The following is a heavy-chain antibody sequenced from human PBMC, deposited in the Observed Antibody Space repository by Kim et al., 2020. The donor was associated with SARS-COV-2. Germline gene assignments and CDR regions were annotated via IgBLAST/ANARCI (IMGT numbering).Heavy chain of an antibody. CDR3: ARGGTRLGYCSSTSCYTGMDV. V-gene: IGHV1-2*02. J-gene: IGHJ6*02. CDR1: GYTFTGYY. D-gene: IGHD2-2*02. CDR2: INPNSGGT. Sequence: ASVKVSCKASGYTFTGYYMHWVRQAPGQGLEWMGWINPNSGGTNYAQKFQGRVTMTRDTSISTAYMELSRLRSDDTAVYYCARGGTRLGYCSSTSCYTGMDVWGQGTTVTVSS.